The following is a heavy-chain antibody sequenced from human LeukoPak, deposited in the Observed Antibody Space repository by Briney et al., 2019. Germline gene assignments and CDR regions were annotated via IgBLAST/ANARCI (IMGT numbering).Heavy chain of an antibody. Sequence: SETLSLTCTVSGGSITGYYWSWIRQPPGKGLEWIGYISYSGSTKYNPSLQSRVTMSVDTSKNQFSLKLTSVTAADTAVYYCARETGTSNMDVWGQGTTVTVSS. CDR2: ISYSGST. CDR3: ARETGTSNMDV. CDR1: GGSITGYY. J-gene: IGHJ6*02. D-gene: IGHD1-7*01. V-gene: IGHV4-59*12.